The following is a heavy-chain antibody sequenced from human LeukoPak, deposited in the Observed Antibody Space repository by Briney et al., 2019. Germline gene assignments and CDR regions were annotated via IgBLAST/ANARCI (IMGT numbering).Heavy chain of an antibody. CDR1: GGSIHSYY. D-gene: IGHD3-10*01. CDR2: IYYTGST. V-gene: IGHV4-59*01. Sequence: SETLSLTCTVSGGSIHSYYWSWIRQPPGRGLEYIGYIYYTGSTNYNPSLKSRVTISVDMSKNQFSLKLSSVTAADTAVYYCARDPPGSGSFLDNWGQGTLVTVSS. J-gene: IGHJ4*02. CDR3: ARDPPGSGSFLDN.